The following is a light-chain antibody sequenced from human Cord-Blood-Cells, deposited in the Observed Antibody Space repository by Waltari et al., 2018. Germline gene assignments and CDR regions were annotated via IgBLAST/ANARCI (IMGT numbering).Light chain of an antibody. CDR3: EQSYSTPRT. V-gene: IGKV1-39*01. CDR2: SAS. CDR1: QSISSY. Sequence: DIQMTQSPSSLSASVGDRVTITCRARQSISSYLNWYQQKPGKAPKILSYSASSLQSAVPSSFSGSGAETDFTLTISSLQREGFATYYCEQSYSTPRTFGGGTKVEIK. J-gene: IGKJ4*01.